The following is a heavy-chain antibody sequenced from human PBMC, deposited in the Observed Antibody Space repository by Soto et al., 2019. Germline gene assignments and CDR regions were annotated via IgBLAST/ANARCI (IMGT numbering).Heavy chain of an antibody. CDR3: ARDTGDWNCDY. D-gene: IGHD7-27*01. CDR2: ISAYNVNK. Sequence: AAVKVSCKAPGYTFTSYGLSWVRQAPGQGLEWMGWISAYNVNKNYAQKLQGRVTMTTDTSTSTAYMELRSLRSDDTAVYYCARDTGDWNCDYWGQGTLVTVSS. CDR1: GYTFTSYG. J-gene: IGHJ4*02. V-gene: IGHV1-18*01.